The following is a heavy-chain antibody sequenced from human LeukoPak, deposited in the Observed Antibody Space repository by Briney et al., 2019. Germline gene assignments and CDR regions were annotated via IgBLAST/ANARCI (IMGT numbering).Heavy chain of an antibody. CDR3: ARAIRVPAATYYFDY. J-gene: IGHJ4*02. Sequence: ASVKVSCKASGYTFTSYGINWVRQATGQGLEWMGWMNPNSGNTGYAQKFQGRVTITRNTSISTAYMELSSLRSEDTAVYYCARAIRVPAATYYFDYWGQGTLVTVSS. CDR2: MNPNSGNT. CDR1: GYTFTSYG. D-gene: IGHD2-2*01. V-gene: IGHV1-8*03.